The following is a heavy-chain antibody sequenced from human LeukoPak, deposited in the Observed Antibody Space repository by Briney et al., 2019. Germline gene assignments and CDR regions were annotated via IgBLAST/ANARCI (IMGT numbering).Heavy chain of an antibody. V-gene: IGHV4-30-4*08. CDR2: IYYSGST. Sequence: SQTLSLTCTVSGVSISSGDYYWRWLRQPPGTGLEWVGYIYYSGSTYYNPSLKSRISISVDTSKNQFSLKLSSVTAADTAVYYCARNRCRQWVDYWGQGTLVTVSS. D-gene: IGHD1-26*01. CDR1: GVSISSGDYY. CDR3: ARNRCRQWVDY. J-gene: IGHJ4*02.